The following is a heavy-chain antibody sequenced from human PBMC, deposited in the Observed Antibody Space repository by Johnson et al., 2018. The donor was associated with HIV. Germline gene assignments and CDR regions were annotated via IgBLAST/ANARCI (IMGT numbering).Heavy chain of an antibody. CDR1: GVTFSDYY. CDR3: ARGDDSSAWGAFDI. CDR2: IYSGGST. V-gene: IGHV3-66*01. J-gene: IGHJ3*02. D-gene: IGHD3-22*01. Sequence: VQLVESGGGLVKPGGSLRLSCAASGVTFSDYYMSWIRQAPGKGLEWVSVIYSGGSTYYADSVKGRFTISRDNSKNTLYLQMNSLRAEDTAVYYCARGDDSSAWGAFDIWGQGTMVTVSS.